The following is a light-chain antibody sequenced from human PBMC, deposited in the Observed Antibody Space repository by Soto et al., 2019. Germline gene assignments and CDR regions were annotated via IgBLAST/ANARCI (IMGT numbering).Light chain of an antibody. CDR2: KAS. J-gene: IGKJ1*01. CDR3: QQYRRLWS. CDR1: QSISDW. V-gene: IGKV1-5*03. Sequence: DIQMTQSPSTLSASVGDRVTITCRASQSISDWWAWYQKKPGEIPKLLIYKASSLETGVPSSFSDSGSETEYTLTISSLQPDDFAAYYCQQYRRLWSFGQGTRVEIK.